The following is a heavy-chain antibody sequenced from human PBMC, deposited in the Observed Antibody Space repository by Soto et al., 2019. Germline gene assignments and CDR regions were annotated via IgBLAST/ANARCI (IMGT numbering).Heavy chain of an antibody. CDR1: GGSISSYY. D-gene: IGHD1-1*01. CDR3: ARVGIWNDVFCGMDV. J-gene: IGHJ6*02. Sequence: SETLSLTCTVSGGSISSYYWSWIRQPPGKGLEWIGYIYYSGSTNYNPSLKSRVTISVDTSKNQFSLKLSSVTAADTAVYYCARVGIWNDVFCGMDVWGQGTTVTVSS. CDR2: IYYSGST. V-gene: IGHV4-59*01.